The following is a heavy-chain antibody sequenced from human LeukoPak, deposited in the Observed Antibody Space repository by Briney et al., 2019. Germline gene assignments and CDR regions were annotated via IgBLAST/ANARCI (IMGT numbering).Heavy chain of an antibody. CDR3: AGDQSSWYSFDY. CDR2: IYHSGST. V-gene: IGHV4-38-2*02. CDR1: GYSISSGYY. J-gene: IGHJ4*02. D-gene: IGHD6-13*01. Sequence: SETLSLTCAVSGYSISSGYYWGWIRQPPGKGLGWIGSIYHSGSTYYNPSLKSRVTISVDTSKNQFSLKLSSVTAADTAVYYCAGDQSSWYSFDYWGQGTLVTVSS.